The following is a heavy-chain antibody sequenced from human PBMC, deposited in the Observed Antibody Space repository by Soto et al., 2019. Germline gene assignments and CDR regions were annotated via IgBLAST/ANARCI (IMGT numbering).Heavy chain of an antibody. CDR1: GFTFSDYY. J-gene: IGHJ6*02. V-gene: IGHV3-11*03. D-gene: IGHD3-3*01. CDR3: AKSPLGIYDFWSGYYTGPYYGMDV. CDR2: ISSSSSYT. Sequence: GGSLRLSCAASGFTFSDYYMSWIRQAPGKGLEWVSYISSSSSYTNYADSVKGRFTISRDNAKNSLYLQMNSLRAEDTAVYYCAKSPLGIYDFWSGYYTGPYYGMDVWGQGTTVTVSS.